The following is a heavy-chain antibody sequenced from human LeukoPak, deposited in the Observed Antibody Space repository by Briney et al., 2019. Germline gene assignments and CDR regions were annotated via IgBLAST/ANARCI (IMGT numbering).Heavy chain of an antibody. J-gene: IGHJ2*01. CDR2: INYSYSH. V-gene: IGHV4-59*01. CDR3: ARGSTSHHWHIGF. Sequence: PAETLSLTCTVSGDSISTYYGSWIRQPPGKRLEWIGYINYSYSHNYTPSLKSRVTISVDTSKNQFSLNLSSVTAADTAVYYCARGSTSHHWHIGFWGRGTLVTVSS. D-gene: IGHD2/OR15-2a*01. CDR1: GDSISTYY.